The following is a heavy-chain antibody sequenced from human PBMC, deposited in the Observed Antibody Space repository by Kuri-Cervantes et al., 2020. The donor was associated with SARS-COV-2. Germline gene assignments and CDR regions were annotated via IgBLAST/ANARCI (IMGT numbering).Heavy chain of an antibody. CDR2: ISYDGSNK. D-gene: IGHD1-7*01. Sequence: GGSLRLSCAASGFTFSSYAMHWVRQAPGKGLEWVAVISYDGSNKYYADSVKGRFTIPRDNSKNTLYLQMNSLRAEDTAVYYCARDLLVAQLELRHGDYYMDVWGKGTTVTVSS. CDR3: ARDLLVAQLELRHGDYYMDV. CDR1: GFTFSSYA. J-gene: IGHJ6*03. V-gene: IGHV3-30*04.